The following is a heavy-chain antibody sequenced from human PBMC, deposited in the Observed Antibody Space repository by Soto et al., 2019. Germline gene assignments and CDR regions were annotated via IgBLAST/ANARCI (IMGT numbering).Heavy chain of an antibody. CDR1: GGSFSGYY. Sequence: LSLTCAVYGGSFSGYYWSWIRQPPGKGLEWIGEINHSGSTNYNPSLKSRVTISVDTSKNQFSLKLSSVTAADTAVYYCARVGKLELQGGAFDIWGQGTMVTVSS. D-gene: IGHD1-7*01. CDR3: ARVGKLELQGGAFDI. CDR2: INHSGST. V-gene: IGHV4-34*01. J-gene: IGHJ3*02.